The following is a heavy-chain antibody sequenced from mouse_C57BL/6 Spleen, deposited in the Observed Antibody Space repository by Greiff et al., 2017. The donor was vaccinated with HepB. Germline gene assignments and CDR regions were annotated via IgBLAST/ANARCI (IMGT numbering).Heavy chain of an antibody. CDR2: ISSGGDYI. Sequence: EVRLVESGEGLVKPGGSLKLSCAASGFTFSSYAMSWVRQTPEKRLEWVAYISSGGDYIYYADTVKGRFTISRDNARNTLYLQMSSLKSEDTAMYYCTRGGYGKGISYAMDYWGQGTSVTVSS. V-gene: IGHV5-9-1*02. CDR3: TRGGYGKGISYAMDY. CDR1: GFTFSSYA. D-gene: IGHD2-10*02. J-gene: IGHJ4*01.